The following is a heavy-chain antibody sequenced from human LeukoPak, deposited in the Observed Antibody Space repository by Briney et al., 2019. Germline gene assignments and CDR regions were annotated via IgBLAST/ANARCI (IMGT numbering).Heavy chain of an antibody. J-gene: IGHJ4*02. D-gene: IGHD6-19*01. CDR2: IYYSGST. CDR3: ARVTRYSSGWYPFDY. V-gene: IGHV4-59*01. CDR1: GGSISSYY. Sequence: VKPSETLSLTCTVSGGSISSYYWSWIRQPPGKGLEWIGYIYYSGSTNYNPSLKSRVTISVDTSKNQFSLTLSSVTAADTAVYYCARVTRYSSGWYPFDYWGQGTLVTVSS.